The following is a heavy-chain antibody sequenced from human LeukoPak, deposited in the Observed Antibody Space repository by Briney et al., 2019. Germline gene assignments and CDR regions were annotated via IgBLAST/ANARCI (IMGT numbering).Heavy chain of an antibody. J-gene: IGHJ4*02. V-gene: IGHV3-7*03. Sequence: GGSLSLSCAASGFTFSSYWMSWVRQAPGKGLEWVANIEQDGSEKYYADSVKGRFTISRDNAKNSLYLQMNSLRAEDTAVYYCARDRIGHYYFDYWGQGTLVTVSS. D-gene: IGHD3-16*01. CDR1: GFTFSSYW. CDR3: ARDRIGHYYFDY. CDR2: IEQDGSEK.